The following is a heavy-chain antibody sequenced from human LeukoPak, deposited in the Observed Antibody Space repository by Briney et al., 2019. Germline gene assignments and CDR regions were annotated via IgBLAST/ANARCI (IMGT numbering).Heavy chain of an antibody. D-gene: IGHD5-12*01. J-gene: IGHJ4*02. CDR2: INQDGSKR. CDR3: ARGLYSGYDL. V-gene: IGHV3-7*01. CDR1: GFIFSTYW. Sequence: GSLRLSCAASGFIFSTYWMSWVRQAPGKGLEWVAIINQDGSKRSYVDSVKGRLTISRDNAKNSLYLQMNSLRAEDTAVYYCARGLYSGYDLWGQGTLVTVSS.